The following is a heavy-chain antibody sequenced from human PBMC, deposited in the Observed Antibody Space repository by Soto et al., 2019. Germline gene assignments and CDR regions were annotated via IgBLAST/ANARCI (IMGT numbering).Heavy chain of an antibody. CDR3: AKDLVVVPAAMVVSYYYGMDV. J-gene: IGHJ6*02. D-gene: IGHD2-2*01. CDR2: ISYDGSNK. V-gene: IGHV3-30*18. Sequence: HPGGSLRLSCAASGFTFSSYGMHWVRQAPGKGLEWVAVISYDGSNKYYADSVKGRFTISRDNSKNTLYLQMNSLRAEDTAVYYCAKDLVVVPAAMVVSYYYGMDVWGQGTTVTVSS. CDR1: GFTFSSYG.